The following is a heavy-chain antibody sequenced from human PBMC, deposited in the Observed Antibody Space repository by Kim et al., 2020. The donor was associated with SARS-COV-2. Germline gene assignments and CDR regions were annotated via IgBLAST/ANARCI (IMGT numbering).Heavy chain of an antibody. J-gene: IGHJ6*02. CDR3: ARDRDGYSYGSSGMDV. Sequence: SVKGQFTITRDKSRNTLYLQMNSLRAEDTAVYYCARDRDGYSYGSSGMDVWGQGTTVTVSS. V-gene: IGHV3-30*07. D-gene: IGHD5-18*01.